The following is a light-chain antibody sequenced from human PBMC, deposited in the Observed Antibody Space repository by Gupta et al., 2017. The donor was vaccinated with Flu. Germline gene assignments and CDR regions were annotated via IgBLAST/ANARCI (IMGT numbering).Light chain of an antibody. CDR3: QQYGTSPYT. V-gene: IGKV3-20*01. CDR2: ATF. J-gene: IGKJ2*01. CDR1: QSVDTNH. Sequence: EIVLTQSPGTLSLSPGERATLSCRASQSVDTNHLAWFQQKAGQSPRLLIFATFNRAPDIPDTCSGSGSGTDFSLTISRLEPEDFAVYYCQQYGTSPYTFGQGTKLEI.